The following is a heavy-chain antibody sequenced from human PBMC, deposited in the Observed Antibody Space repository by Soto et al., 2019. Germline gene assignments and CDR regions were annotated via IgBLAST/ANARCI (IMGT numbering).Heavy chain of an antibody. V-gene: IGHV4-59*04. J-gene: IGHJ4*02. CDR1: GGYISSYY. D-gene: IGHD6-13*01. CDR2: IYYSGST. CDR3: AGRQSSSWYGL. Sequence: SETLSLTCTVSGGYISSYYWSWIRQPPGKGLEWIGYIYYSGSTYYNPSLKSRVTISVDTSKNQFSLKLSSVTAADTAVYYCAGRQSSSWYGLWGQGTLVTVSS.